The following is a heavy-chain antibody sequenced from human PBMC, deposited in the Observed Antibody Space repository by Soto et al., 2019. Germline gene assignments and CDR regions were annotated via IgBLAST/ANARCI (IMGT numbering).Heavy chain of an antibody. Sequence: PSETLSLTCAVYGGSFSGYYWSWIRQPPGKGLEWIGQIIHSGSTTYNPSLQSRVTISEDTSKNQFSLKLSSVTAADTAMYYCARGKTYCSGGYCYEQLDYWGQGTLVTVS. CDR2: IIHSGST. J-gene: IGHJ4*02. CDR3: ARGKTYCSGGYCYEQLDY. CDR1: GGSFSGYY. D-gene: IGHD2-15*01. V-gene: IGHV4-34*01.